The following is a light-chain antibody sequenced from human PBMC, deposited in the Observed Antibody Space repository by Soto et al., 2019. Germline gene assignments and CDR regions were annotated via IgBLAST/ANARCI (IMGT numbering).Light chain of an antibody. CDR1: QSVSSN. CDR3: QQYGCSAPIT. Sequence: ETVMTHSPATLSVCPGERATLSCRASQSVSSNLAWYQQKPVQPPRLLIYDASIRATGIPDRFSGSGSETDFTLTISRLEPEDFALYYCQQYGCSAPITFGQGTRLEIK. CDR2: DAS. V-gene: IGKV3-20*01. J-gene: IGKJ5*01.